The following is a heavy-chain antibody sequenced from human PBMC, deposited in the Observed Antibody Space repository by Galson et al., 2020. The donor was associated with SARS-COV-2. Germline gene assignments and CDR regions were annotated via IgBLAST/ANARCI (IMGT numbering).Heavy chain of an antibody. Sequence: SVKVSCKASGGTFSSYAISWVRQAPGQGLERMGGINPNFGTANYAQKFQGRVTITADESTSTAYMELSSLRSEDTAVYYCARWGDGDGYLHALGEDAFDIWGQGTMVTVSS. CDR1: GGTFSSYA. D-gene: IGHD5-12*01. V-gene: IGHV1-69*13. J-gene: IGHJ3*02. CDR2: INPNFGTA. CDR3: ARWGDGDGYLHALGEDAFDI.